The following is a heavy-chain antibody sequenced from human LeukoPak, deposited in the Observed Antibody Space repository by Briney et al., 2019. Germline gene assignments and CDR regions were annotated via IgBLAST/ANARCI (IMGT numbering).Heavy chain of an antibody. CDR2: IYPSGVTT. CDR1: GYIFTTYD. V-gene: IGHV1-46*01. D-gene: IGHD1-7*01. Sequence: ASVKVSCKTSGYIFTTYDMHWVRQAPGQGLEWMGTIYPSGVTTTYAQNFQGRVTMTRDTSTSTVYMELSSLRSEDTAVYYCAGDWELGYWGQGTLVTVSS. J-gene: IGHJ4*02. CDR3: AGDWELGY.